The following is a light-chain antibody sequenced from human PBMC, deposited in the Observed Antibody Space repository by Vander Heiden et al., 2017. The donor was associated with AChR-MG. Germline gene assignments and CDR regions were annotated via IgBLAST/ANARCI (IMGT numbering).Light chain of an antibody. J-gene: IGLJ6*01. CDR2: EVT. Sequence: QSALTQPASVSGSPGQSITISCTGSSSDVGGFNLVSWYQQHPGKAPKVLISEVTKRPSGVSNRFSGSKSGNTASLTISGLQAEDEADYYCSSYANVRVSFGGGTKVTVL. CDR3: SSYANVRVS. V-gene: IGLV2-23*02. CDR1: SSDVGGFNL.